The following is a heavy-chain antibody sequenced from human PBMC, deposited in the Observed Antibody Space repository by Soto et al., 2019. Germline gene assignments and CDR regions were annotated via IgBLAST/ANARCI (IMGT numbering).Heavy chain of an antibody. J-gene: IGHJ6*03. V-gene: IGHV4-34*01. Sequence: QVQLQQWGTGLLQPSETLSLTCAVYGGSFGVHYWSWIRQPPGKGLEWIAEINHSGSTRYNPSLKRRATISVDTSKNQFSLKVSSVTAADTAVYYCAGWSTVGSYYDMDVWGTGTTVTVSS. CDR3: AGWSTVGSYYDMDV. CDR2: INHSGST. D-gene: IGHD2-15*01. CDR1: GGSFGVHY.